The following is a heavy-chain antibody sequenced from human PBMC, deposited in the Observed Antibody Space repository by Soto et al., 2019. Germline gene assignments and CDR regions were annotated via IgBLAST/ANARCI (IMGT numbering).Heavy chain of an antibody. Sequence: PGGSLRLSCAASGFTFSSYAMSWVRQAPGKGLLWVSRINPDGSNTDYADSVKGRFTISRDNAKNTLYLQMNSLRAEDTAVYYCAGGIWNDNAYWGQGTLVTVSS. CDR2: INPDGSNT. CDR1: GFTFSSYA. V-gene: IGHV3-74*01. D-gene: IGHD1-1*01. CDR3: AGGIWNDNAY. J-gene: IGHJ4*02.